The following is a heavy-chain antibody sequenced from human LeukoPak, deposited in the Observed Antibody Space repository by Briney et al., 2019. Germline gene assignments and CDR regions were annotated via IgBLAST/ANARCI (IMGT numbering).Heavy chain of an antibody. V-gene: IGHV1-3*01. CDR2: INAGNGNT. CDR3: AREMDSSEAFDI. Sequence: ASVKVSCKASGYTFINFAINWGRQAPGQRPEWMGWINAGNGNTKYSQKFQGRVTITRYTSASTAYMELSSLTSEDTAIYYCAREMDSSEAFDIWGQGTLVTVSS. J-gene: IGHJ3*02. CDR1: GYTFINFA. D-gene: IGHD3-22*01.